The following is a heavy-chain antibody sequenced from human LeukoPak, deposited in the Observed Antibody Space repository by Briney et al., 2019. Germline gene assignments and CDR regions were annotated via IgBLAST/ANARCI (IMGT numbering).Heavy chain of an antibody. Sequence: GGSLRLSCAASGFTFSSYWMSWVRQAPGKGLEWVANIKRDGSEKYYVDSVKGRFTISRDNAKNSLYLQMNSLRAEDTAVYYCAREYGLDAFDIWGQGTMVTVSS. CDR3: AREYGLDAFDI. D-gene: IGHD3-10*01. CDR2: IKRDGSEK. CDR1: GFTFSSYW. V-gene: IGHV3-7*01. J-gene: IGHJ3*02.